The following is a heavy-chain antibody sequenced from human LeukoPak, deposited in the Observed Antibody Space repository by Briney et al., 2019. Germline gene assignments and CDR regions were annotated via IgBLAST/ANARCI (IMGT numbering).Heavy chain of an antibody. D-gene: IGHD1-26*01. Sequence: PGRSLRLSCAASGFTFSSYAMHWVRQAPGKGLEWVAVIWYDGSNKYYADSVKGRFTISRDNSKNTLYLQMNSLRAEDTAVYYCARDRVGATIYYYYGMDVWGQGTTVTVSS. CDR1: GFTFSSYA. J-gene: IGHJ6*02. CDR2: IWYDGSNK. CDR3: ARDRVGATIYYYYGMDV. V-gene: IGHV3-33*08.